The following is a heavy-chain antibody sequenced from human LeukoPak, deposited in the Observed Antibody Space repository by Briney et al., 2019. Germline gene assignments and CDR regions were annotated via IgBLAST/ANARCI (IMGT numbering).Heavy chain of an antibody. J-gene: IGHJ4*02. Sequence: PGGSLRLSCAASGFIFGDYYMSWIRQAPGKGLEWVSYIGRSGSPIYYADSVKGRFTISRDNAKNSLYLQMNSLRAEDAAVYYCARGGVDTNYYFDYWGQGTLVTVSS. CDR1: GFIFGDYY. CDR2: IGRSGSPI. CDR3: ARGGVDTNYYFDY. D-gene: IGHD4-11*01. V-gene: IGHV3-11*01.